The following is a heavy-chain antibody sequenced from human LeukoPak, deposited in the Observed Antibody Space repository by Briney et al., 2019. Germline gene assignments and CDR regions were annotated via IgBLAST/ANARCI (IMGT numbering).Heavy chain of an antibody. CDR1: GGSISSSSYY. D-gene: IGHD2-15*01. CDR3: ARSIVVVVPATYDY. Sequence: SETLSLTCTVSGGSISSSSYYWGWIRQPPGKGLEWIGSIYYSGSTYYNPSLKSRVTIPVDTSKNQFSLKLSSVTAADTAVYYCARSIVVVVPATYDYWGQGSLVTVSS. V-gene: IGHV4-39*01. J-gene: IGHJ4*02. CDR2: IYYSGST.